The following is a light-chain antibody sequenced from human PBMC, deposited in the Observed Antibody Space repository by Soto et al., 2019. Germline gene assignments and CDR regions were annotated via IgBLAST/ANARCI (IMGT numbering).Light chain of an antibody. CDR2: GNS. CDR3: QSYDSSLSVV. Sequence: QSVLTQPPSVSGAPGQRVTISCTGSSSNIGAGYDVHWYQQLPGTAPKLLIYGNSNRPSGVPDRFSGSKSGTSASLAITKLQAEDDADYYCQSYDSSLSVVFGGGTKVTVL. V-gene: IGLV1-40*01. CDR1: SSNIGAGYD. J-gene: IGLJ2*01.